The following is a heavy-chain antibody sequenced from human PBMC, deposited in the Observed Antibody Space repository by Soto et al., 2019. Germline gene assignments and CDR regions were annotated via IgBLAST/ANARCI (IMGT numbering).Heavy chain of an antibody. V-gene: IGHV4-59*01. J-gene: IGHJ4*02. Sequence: QVQLQESGPGLVKPSETPSLTCTVSGGSISSYCWSWIRQPPGKGLEWIGYIYYSGSTNYNPSLKRRVTISVDTSKNQFSLKLSSVTAADTAVYYCARDYGGNSDYWGQGTLVTVSS. CDR2: IYYSGST. CDR1: GGSISSYC. CDR3: ARDYGGNSDY. D-gene: IGHD4-17*01.